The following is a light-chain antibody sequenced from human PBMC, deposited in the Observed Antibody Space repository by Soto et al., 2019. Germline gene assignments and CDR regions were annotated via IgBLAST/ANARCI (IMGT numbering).Light chain of an antibody. CDR1: SHDIGGYKY. J-gene: IGLJ1*01. CDR3: SSYAGSNNYV. CDR2: EVS. V-gene: IGLV2-14*01. Sequence: QSALTQPASVSGSPGQSITISCTGTSHDIGGYKYVSWYQQHPGKAPKLMIYEVSNRPSGVSNRFSGSKSGNTASLTISGLQTEDEADYFCSSYAGSNNYVFGTGTKLTVL.